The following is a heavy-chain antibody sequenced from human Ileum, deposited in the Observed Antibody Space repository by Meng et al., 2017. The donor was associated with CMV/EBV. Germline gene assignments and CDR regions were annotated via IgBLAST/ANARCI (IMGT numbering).Heavy chain of an antibody. Sequence: QVQLVQSGSELKKPGASVKVSCKASGYTLSTYHMHWLRQAPGQGLEWMGVINPTNGGTDYAQQFQGRVTMTTDTSTNTVYLELSSLTSDDTAVYYCARVLVAGRAEYHYWGQGTLVTVSS. CDR2: INPTNGGT. CDR3: ARVLVAGRAEYHY. J-gene: IGHJ4*02. D-gene: IGHD6-19*01. CDR1: GYTLSTYH. V-gene: IGHV1-46*01.